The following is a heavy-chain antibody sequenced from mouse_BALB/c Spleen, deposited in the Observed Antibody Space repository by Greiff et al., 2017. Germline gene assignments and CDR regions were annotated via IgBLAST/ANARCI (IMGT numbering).Heavy chain of an antibody. V-gene: IGHV1-54*01. CDR2: INPGSGGT. CDR1: GYAFTNYL. CDR3: AREPEDYYAMDY. Sequence: QVQLQQSGAELVRPGTSVKVSCTASGYAFTNYLIEWVKQRPGQGLEWIGVINPGSGGTNYNEKFKGKATLTADKSSSTAYMQLSSLTSDDSAVYFCAREPEDYYAMDYWGEGTSVTVSS. J-gene: IGHJ4*01.